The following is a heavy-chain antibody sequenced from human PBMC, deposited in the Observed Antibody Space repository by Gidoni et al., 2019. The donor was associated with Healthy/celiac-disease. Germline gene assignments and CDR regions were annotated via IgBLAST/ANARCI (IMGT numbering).Heavy chain of an antibody. CDR1: GYTFTSYY. J-gene: IGHJ4*02. D-gene: IGHD3-22*01. CDR2: INPSGGST. CDR3: ARTPPYFNYYDSSGYYLFDY. V-gene: IGHV1-46*01. Sequence: QVQLVQSGAEVKKPGASVKVSCKASGYTFTSYYMHWVRQAPGQGLEWMGTINPSGGSTSYAQKFQGRVTMTRDTSTSTVYMELSSLRSEDTAVYYCARTPPYFNYYDSSGYYLFDYWGQGTLVTVSS.